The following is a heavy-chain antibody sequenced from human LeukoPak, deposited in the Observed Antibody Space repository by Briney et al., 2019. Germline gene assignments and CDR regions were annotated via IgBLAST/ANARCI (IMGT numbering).Heavy chain of an antibody. CDR3: ASDDYGDYFDY. V-gene: IGHV4-59*01. J-gene: IGHJ4*02. CDR2: ILYGGST. Sequence: SETLCLTCTVSGGSISSYYWSWIRQPPGKGLEWIGDILYGGSTKYNPSLKSRVTISVDTSNIKSSLKRNSVTAADTAVYYCASDDYGDYFDYWGQGTLVTVSS. CDR1: GGSISSYY. D-gene: IGHD4-17*01.